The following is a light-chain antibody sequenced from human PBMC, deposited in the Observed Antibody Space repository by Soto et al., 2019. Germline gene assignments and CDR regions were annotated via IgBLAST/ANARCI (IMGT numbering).Light chain of an antibody. CDR2: DAS. V-gene: IGKV1-5*01. Sequence: DIQMTPSPSTLSASVGDRVNITCRASQSISSWLAWYQQKPGKAPKLLIYDASSLESGVPSRFSGSGSGTEFTLTISSLQPDDFATYYCQQYNSYSEAFGQGTKVDI. CDR3: QQYNSYSEA. CDR1: QSISSW. J-gene: IGKJ1*01.